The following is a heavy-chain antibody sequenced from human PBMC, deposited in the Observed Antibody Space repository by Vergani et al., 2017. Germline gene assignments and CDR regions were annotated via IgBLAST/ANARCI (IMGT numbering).Heavy chain of an antibody. CDR2: VDPEDGET. D-gene: IGHD4-17*01. CDR3: ATPQTVTTGGMEV. Sequence: EVQLVQSGAEVKKPGATMKISCKVSGYTFTDHYMHWVKQAPGKGLEWMGLVDPEDGETIYAGKFKGRVTIAAATSTDTAHLELSSLRSEDTAVYYCATPQTVTTGGMEVWGQGTTVIVSS. V-gene: IGHV1-69-2*01. J-gene: IGHJ6*02. CDR1: GYTFTDHY.